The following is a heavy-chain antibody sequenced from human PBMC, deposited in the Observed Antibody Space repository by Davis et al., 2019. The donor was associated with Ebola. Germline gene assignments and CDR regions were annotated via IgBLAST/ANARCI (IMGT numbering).Heavy chain of an antibody. V-gene: IGHV4-39*01. D-gene: IGHD3-22*01. CDR2: IYYSGST. J-gene: IGHJ3*02. CDR3: ARQRVNDDRVIVVVLPLPGAFDI. CDR1: GGSISSSSYY. Sequence: SETLSLTCTVSGGSISSSSYYWGWIRQPPGKGLEWIGSIYYSGSTYYNPSLKSRVTISVDTSKNQFSLKLSSVTAADTAVYYCARQRVNDDRVIVVVLPLPGAFDIWGQGTMVTVSS.